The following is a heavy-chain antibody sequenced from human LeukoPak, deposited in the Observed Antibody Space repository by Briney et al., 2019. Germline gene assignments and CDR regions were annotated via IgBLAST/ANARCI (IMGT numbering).Heavy chain of an antibody. CDR2: IRGSGGKT. D-gene: IGHD1-1*01. CDR3: ANWKTRPDYFYAVDV. J-gene: IGHJ6*02. V-gene: IGHV3-23*01. Sequence: SGFXXXSYVMSWVRQAPGKGLEWVSAIRGSGGKTYYADSMKGRFTISRDNSKNTLYLQMNSLRADDTAVYFCANWKTRPDYFYAVDVWGQGTTVTVSS. CDR1: GFXXXSYV.